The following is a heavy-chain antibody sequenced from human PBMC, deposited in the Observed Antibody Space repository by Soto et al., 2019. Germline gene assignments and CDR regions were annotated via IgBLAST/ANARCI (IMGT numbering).Heavy chain of an antibody. D-gene: IGHD6-13*01. CDR2: IKQDGSEK. V-gene: IGHV3-7*01. CDR3: AREGIGSSWYVRTFFDY. Sequence: GGSLRLSCAASGFTFSSYWMSWVRQAPGKGLEWVANIKQDGSEKYYVDSVKGRFTISRDNAKNSLYLQMNSLRAEDTAVYYCAREGIGSSWYVRTFFDYWGPGTLVTVSS. CDR1: GFTFSSYW. J-gene: IGHJ4*02.